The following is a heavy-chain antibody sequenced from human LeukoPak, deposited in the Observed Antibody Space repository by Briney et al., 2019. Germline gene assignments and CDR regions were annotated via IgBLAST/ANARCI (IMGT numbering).Heavy chain of an antibody. CDR3: VSLGATTIYYYGMDV. Sequence: ASVKVSCKASGYTFTDYYLHWVRQAPGQGLEWRGWINPNSGGTNYAQKFQGRVTMTRDTSISTVYMELSRLRSDDTAVYYCVSLGATTIYYYGMDVWGQGTTVTVSS. D-gene: IGHD1-26*01. J-gene: IGHJ6*02. CDR2: INPNSGGT. CDR1: GYTFTDYY. V-gene: IGHV1-2*02.